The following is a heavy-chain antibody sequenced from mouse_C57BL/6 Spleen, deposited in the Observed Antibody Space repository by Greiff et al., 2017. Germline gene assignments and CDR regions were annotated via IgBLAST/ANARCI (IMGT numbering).Heavy chain of an antibody. Sequence: QVQLQQSGAELVRPGTSVKMSCKASGYTFTNYWIGWAKQRPGHGLEWIGDIYPGGGYTNYNEKFKGKATLTADKSSSPAYMQFSSLTSEDSAIYYCAIYDYDDGYAMDYWGQGTSVTVSS. CDR2: IYPGGGYT. D-gene: IGHD2-4*01. CDR3: AIYDYDDGYAMDY. V-gene: IGHV1-63*01. J-gene: IGHJ4*01. CDR1: GYTFTNYW.